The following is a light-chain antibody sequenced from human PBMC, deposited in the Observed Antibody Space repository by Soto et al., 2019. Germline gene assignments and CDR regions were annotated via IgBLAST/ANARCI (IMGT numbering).Light chain of an antibody. CDR1: SSDVGGYNY. CDR2: DVS. CDR3: SSYTSSYVV. V-gene: IGLV2-14*01. Sequence: QSALTQPASVSGSPEQSITISCTGTSSDVGGYNYVSWYQQHPGKAPKLMIYDVSNRPSGVSNRFSGSKSGNTASLTISGLQAEDEADYYCSSYTSSYVVFGGGTKVTVL. J-gene: IGLJ2*01.